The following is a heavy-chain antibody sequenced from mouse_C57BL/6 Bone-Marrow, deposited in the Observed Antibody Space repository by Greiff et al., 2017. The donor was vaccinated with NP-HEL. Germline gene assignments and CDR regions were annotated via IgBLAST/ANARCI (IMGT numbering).Heavy chain of an antibody. CDR3: ASHYYGSSGAY. CDR1: GYTFTSYW. V-gene: IGHV1-74*01. J-gene: IGHJ3*01. D-gene: IGHD1-1*01. CDR2: IHPSDSDT. Sequence: QVQLQQSGAELVKPGASVKVSCKASGYTFTSYWMHWVKQRPGQGLEWIGRIHPSDSDTNYNQKFKGKATLTVDKSSSTAYMQLSSLTSEDSAVYYCASHYYGSSGAYWGQGTLVTVSA.